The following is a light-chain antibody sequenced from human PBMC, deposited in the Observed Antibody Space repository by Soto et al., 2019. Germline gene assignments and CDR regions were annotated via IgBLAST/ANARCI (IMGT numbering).Light chain of an antibody. V-gene: IGKV1-39*01. J-gene: IGKJ4*01. Sequence: DIQMTQSLSSLSASVGDRLTITCRASQNIENYLDWYQHKPGKAPELLILSASIVQSGVPSRFSGAGFGTDFTLTISSLQPEDFATFFCQQTYSLPITFGGGTKVEIK. CDR2: SAS. CDR3: QQTYSLPIT. CDR1: QNIENY.